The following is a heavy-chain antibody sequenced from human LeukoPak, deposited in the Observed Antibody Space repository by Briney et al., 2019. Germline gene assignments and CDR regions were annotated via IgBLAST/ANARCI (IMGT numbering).Heavy chain of an antibody. CDR2: IHYSGTT. D-gene: IGHD4-11*01. Sequence: SETLSLTCTVSGASIDSGRYYWGWIRQPPGKGLEWIGSIHYSGTTYYNPSLKRRATISIDTSNNQFSLKLSSVTAAVTAVYYCARGTPYNPWGQGTLVTVSS. CDR1: GASIDSGRYY. V-gene: IGHV4-39*07. J-gene: IGHJ5*02. CDR3: ARGTPYNP.